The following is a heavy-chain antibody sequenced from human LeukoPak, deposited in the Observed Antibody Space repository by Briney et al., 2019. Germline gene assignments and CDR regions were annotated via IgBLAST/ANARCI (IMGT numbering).Heavy chain of an antibody. Sequence: SGGSLRLSCAASGFTFGSYGMHWVRQAPGKGLEWVAVISYDGSNKYYADSVKGRFTISRDNSKNTLYLQMNSLRAEDTAVYYCAKPYDFWSGPPYFDYWGQGTLVTVSS. CDR1: GFTFGSYG. CDR2: ISYDGSNK. D-gene: IGHD3-3*01. CDR3: AKPYDFWSGPPYFDY. V-gene: IGHV3-30*18. J-gene: IGHJ4*02.